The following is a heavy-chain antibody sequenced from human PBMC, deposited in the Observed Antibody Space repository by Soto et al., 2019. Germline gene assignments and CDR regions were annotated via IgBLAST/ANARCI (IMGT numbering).Heavy chain of an antibody. CDR3: ASSKTGTTGPNWFDP. J-gene: IGHJ5*02. V-gene: IGHV3-33*01. D-gene: IGHD1-1*01. CDR2: IWYDGSNK. CDR1: GFTFSSYG. Sequence: GGSLRLSCAASGFTFSSYGMHWVRQAPGKGLEWVAVIWYDGSNKYYADSVKGRFTISRDNSKNTLYLQMNSLRAEDTAVYYCASSKTGTTGPNWFDPWGQGTLVTVSS.